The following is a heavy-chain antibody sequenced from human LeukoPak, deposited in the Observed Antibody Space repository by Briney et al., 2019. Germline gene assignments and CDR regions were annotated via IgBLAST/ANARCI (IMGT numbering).Heavy chain of an antibody. Sequence: GGSVTLSCTASGFTLKRYDTRWLRQAPGEGLEWVSGISAGGDTTYTADSVRGRFTISRDNSNNTLYLQMNILTAEDPAVYYCAAISYSGTWPVGYWGQGILVTVTA. D-gene: IGHD6-25*01. J-gene: IGHJ4*02. CDR1: GFTLKRYD. V-gene: IGHV3-23*01. CDR2: ISAGGDTT. CDR3: AAISYSGTWPVGY.